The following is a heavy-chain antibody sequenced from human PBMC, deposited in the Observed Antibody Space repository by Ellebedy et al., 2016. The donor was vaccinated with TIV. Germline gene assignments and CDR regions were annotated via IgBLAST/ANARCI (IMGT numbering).Heavy chain of an antibody. J-gene: IGHJ5*02. CDR3: ARDYGRGCLDP. V-gene: IGHV4-31*03. CDR2: IYYSGST. Sequence: SETLSLTXTVSGGSISSGGYYWSWIRQHPGKGLEWIGYIYYSGSTYYNPSLKSRVTISVDTSKNQFSLKLSSVTAADTAVYYCARDYGRGCLDPWGQGTLVTVSS. D-gene: IGHD4-17*01. CDR1: GGSISSGGYY.